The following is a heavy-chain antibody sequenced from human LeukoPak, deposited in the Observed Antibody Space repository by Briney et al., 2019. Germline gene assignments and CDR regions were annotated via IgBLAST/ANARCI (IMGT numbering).Heavy chain of an antibody. Sequence: GESLKISCKGSGYSFSNYWIGWGRQLPGKGLEWMGIIYPGDSNTRYSTCFQGQVTISADKSISTAYLQWSSLKASDTAMYFCARRVGSARFDYWGQGTLVTVSS. CDR3: ARRVGSARFDY. V-gene: IGHV5-51*01. CDR1: GYSFSNYW. CDR2: IYPGDSNT. J-gene: IGHJ4*02. D-gene: IGHD6-19*01.